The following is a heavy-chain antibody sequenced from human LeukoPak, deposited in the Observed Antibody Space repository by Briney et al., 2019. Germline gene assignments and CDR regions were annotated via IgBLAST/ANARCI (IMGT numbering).Heavy chain of an antibody. CDR1: GGSISSYY. J-gene: IGHJ5*02. Sequence: KPSETLSLTCTVSGGSISSYYWSWIRQPPGKGLEWIGYIYTSGSTNYNPSLKSRVTISVDTSKNQFSLKPSSVTAADTAVYYCARLTYYNRRLDPWGQGTLVTVSS. CDR3: ARLTYYNRRLDP. D-gene: IGHD3-10*01. V-gene: IGHV4-4*09. CDR2: IYTSGST.